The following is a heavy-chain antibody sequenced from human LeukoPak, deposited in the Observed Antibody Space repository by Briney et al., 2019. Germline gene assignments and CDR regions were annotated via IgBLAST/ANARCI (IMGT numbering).Heavy chain of an antibody. J-gene: IGHJ4*02. CDR2: INHSGST. D-gene: IGHD3-9*01. Sequence: KPSETLSLTCAVYGGSFSGYYWSWIRQPPGKGLEWIGEINHSGSTNYNPSLKSRVTISVDTSKNQFSLKLSSVTAADTAVYYCARVLDILPGYSLGYFDYWGQGTLSPSPQ. CDR1: GGSFSGYY. V-gene: IGHV4-34*01. CDR3: ARVLDILPGYSLGYFDY.